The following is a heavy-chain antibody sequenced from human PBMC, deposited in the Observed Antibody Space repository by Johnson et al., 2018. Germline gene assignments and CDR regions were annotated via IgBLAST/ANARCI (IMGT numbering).Heavy chain of an antibody. V-gene: IGHV4-59*01. D-gene: IGHD2-2*01. J-gene: IGHJ6*01. Sequence: QVQLQESGPELVKPSETLSLTCTVYGGSISDNYWSWSRQPPGKGLEWIGYIYYSGTTSYNPSLKSRVTISVDTSKNQFSLKLSSVTAADTAVYYCARDNGRYSSRTSCRSGYYYCGRDVGGQGTTVTVSS. CDR2: IYYSGTT. CDR1: GGSISDNY. CDR3: ARDNGRYSSRTSCRSGYYYCGRDV.